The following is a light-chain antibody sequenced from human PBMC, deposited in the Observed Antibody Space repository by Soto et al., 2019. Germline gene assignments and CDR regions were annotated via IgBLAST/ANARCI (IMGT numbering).Light chain of an antibody. J-gene: IGLJ3*02. CDR1: TSNIGAGYD. V-gene: IGLV1-40*01. CDR2: SNS. Sequence: QSVLTQPPSVSGAPGQKVIISCTGSTSNIGAGYDVHWYQQLPGTAPKLLIDSNSNRPSGVPDRLSGSKSGTSASLAITGLQVEDEADYYCQSYDSSLSAAVFGGGTKLTVL. CDR3: QSYDSSLSAAV.